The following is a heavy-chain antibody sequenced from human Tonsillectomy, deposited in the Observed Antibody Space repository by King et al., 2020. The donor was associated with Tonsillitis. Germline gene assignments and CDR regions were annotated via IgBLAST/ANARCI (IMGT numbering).Heavy chain of an antibody. CDR1: GFTVSSNY. Sequence: VQLVESGGGLVQPGGSLRLSCAASGFTVSSNYMSWVRQAPGKGLEWVSLIYSGGNTYYADSVKGRFTISRDNSRNTLYLQMNSLRAEDTAVYYCARDAAYYGSGRTLDYWGQGTLVTVSS. J-gene: IGHJ4*02. CDR2: IYSGGNT. V-gene: IGHV3-66*01. D-gene: IGHD3-10*01. CDR3: ARDAAYYGSGRTLDY.